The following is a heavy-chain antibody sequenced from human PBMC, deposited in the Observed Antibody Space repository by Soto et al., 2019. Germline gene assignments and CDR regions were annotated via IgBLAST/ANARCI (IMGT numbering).Heavy chain of an antibody. CDR3: ARDSVGSGYV. Sequence: QVQLQESGPGLVKPSETLSLTCTVSGGSISSYYWSWIRQPPGKRLEWIGYIYYSGSTNYNPSLKSRVTISVDTSKNQFPLELRSVTAADTAVYYCARDSVGSGYVWGQGTLVTVSS. D-gene: IGHD5-12*01. CDR1: GGSISSYY. J-gene: IGHJ4*02. CDR2: IYYSGST. V-gene: IGHV4-59*01.